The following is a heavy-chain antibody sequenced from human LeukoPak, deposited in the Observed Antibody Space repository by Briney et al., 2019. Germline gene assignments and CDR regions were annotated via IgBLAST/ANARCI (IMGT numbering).Heavy chain of an antibody. CDR1: GFTFSSYW. CDR3: ARGTRDYPFDY. Sequence: PGGSLRLSCAASGFTFSSYWMSWVRRAPGKGLEWVANIKQDGSEKYYVDSVKGRFTISRDNAKNSLYLQMNSLRAEDTAVYYCARGTRDYPFDYWGQGTLVTVSS. CDR2: IKQDGSEK. D-gene: IGHD4-17*01. V-gene: IGHV3-7*01. J-gene: IGHJ4*02.